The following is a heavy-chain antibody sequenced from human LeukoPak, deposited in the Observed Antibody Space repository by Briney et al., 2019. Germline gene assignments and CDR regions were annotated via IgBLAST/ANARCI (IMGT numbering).Heavy chain of an antibody. CDR2: ISSSSSYI. V-gene: IGHV3-21*01. CDR1: GFTFSSYS. D-gene: IGHD2-21*02. Sequence: GGSLRLSCAASGFTFSSYSMNWVRQAPGKGLEWVSSISSSSSYIYYADSVKGRFTISRDNAKNSLYLQMNSLRAEDTAVYYCARGFVVVTDLFDYWGQGNLVTVSS. J-gene: IGHJ4*02. CDR3: ARGFVVVTDLFDY.